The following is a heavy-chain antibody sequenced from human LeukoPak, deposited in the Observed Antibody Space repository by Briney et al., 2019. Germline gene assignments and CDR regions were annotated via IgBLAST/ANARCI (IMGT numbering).Heavy chain of an antibody. V-gene: IGHV4-30-4*01. J-gene: IGHJ4*02. CDR1: GGSISSGDYY. CDR3: ARDPLIDSSGYPY. D-gene: IGHD3-22*01. CDR2: IYYSGGT. Sequence: SETLSLTCTVSGGSISSGDYYWSWIRQPPGKGLEWIGYIYYSGGTYYNPSLKSQVTISVDTSKNQFSLKLSSVTAADTAVYYCARDPLIDSSGYPYWGQGTLVTVSS.